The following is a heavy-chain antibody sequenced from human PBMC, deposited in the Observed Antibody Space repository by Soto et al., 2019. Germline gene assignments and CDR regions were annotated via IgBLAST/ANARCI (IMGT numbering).Heavy chain of an antibody. V-gene: IGHV3-15*01. CDR2: IKSKTGGGAT. CDR1: GFTFSNAW. CDR3: TTDRPYSGNDGVSPGSDY. D-gene: IGHD1-20*01. Sequence: GGSLRLSCAASGFTFSNAWMSWVRQAPGKGLEWVGRIKSKTGGGATDYAAPVKGRFTISRDDSKNTLYLQMNSRKTEDTTVYYCTTDRPYSGNDGVSPGSDYWGQGTLVTVSS. J-gene: IGHJ4*02.